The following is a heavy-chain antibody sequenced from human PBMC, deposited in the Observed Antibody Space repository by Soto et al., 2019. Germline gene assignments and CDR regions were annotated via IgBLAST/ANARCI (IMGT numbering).Heavy chain of an antibody. Sequence: QVQLVQSGGEVKKPGSSVKVSCKTSGGTFRTSAISWVRQAPGQGLEWMGGIMPVFPTPDYAQKFQGRVTITADESTSTAYMELSSLRSEDTAVYYCARDKDRQQLGGNYYYIMDVWGQGTTVTVSS. D-gene: IGHD3-3*02. J-gene: IGHJ6*01. CDR3: ARDKDRQQLGGNYYYIMDV. CDR1: GGTFRTSA. CDR2: IMPVFPTP. V-gene: IGHV1-69*12.